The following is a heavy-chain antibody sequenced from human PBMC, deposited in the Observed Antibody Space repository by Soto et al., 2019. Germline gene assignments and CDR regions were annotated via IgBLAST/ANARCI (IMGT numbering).Heavy chain of an antibody. CDR3: ATARVDTACLYYYYYKDV. CDR1: GGSISSYY. V-gene: IGHV4-59*01. J-gene: IGHJ6*03. CDR2: IYYSGST. Sequence: SETLSLTCTVSGGSISSYYWSWIRQPPGKGLEWIGYIYYSGSTNYNPSLKSRVTISVDTSKNQFSLKLSSVTAADTAVYYCATARVDTACLYYYYYKDVWGKGTTVTVSS. D-gene: IGHD5-18*01.